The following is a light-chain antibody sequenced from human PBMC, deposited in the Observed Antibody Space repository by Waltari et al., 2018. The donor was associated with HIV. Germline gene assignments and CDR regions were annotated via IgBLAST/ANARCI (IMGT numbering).Light chain of an antibody. Sequence: QSVLAQPPPASGTPGQRVTISFSGRSSQIARNPVIWYQQLPGTAPKLLIYANDQRPSGVPDRFSGSKSDTSASLAISGLQSEDEADFYCAAWDDSLNEWLFGGGTKLTVL. V-gene: IGLV1-44*01. CDR1: SSQIARNP. J-gene: IGLJ3*02. CDR3: AAWDDSLNEWL. CDR2: AND.